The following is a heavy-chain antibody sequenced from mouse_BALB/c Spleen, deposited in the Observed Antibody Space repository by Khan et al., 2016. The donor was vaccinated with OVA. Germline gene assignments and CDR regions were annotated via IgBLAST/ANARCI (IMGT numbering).Heavy chain of an antibody. CDR3: ARNQGGYYGSSAGFAY. V-gene: IGHV2-4-1*01. J-gene: IGHJ3*01. Sequence: QVQLKESGPGLVQPSQSLSITCTVSGFSLTNYGIHWVRQSPGKSLEWLGVIWSGGSTDYNAAFVSRLSISKDISKSQVFFKRNSLQADDTAIYYCARNQGGYYGSSAGFAYWGQGTLVTVSA. D-gene: IGHD1-1*01. CDR2: IWSGGST. CDR1: GFSLTNYG.